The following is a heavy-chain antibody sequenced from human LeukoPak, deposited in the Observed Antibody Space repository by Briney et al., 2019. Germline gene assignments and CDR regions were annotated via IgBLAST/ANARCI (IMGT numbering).Heavy chain of an antibody. D-gene: IGHD1-26*01. V-gene: IGHV3-23*03. CDR2: IYSGGNT. Sequence: GGSLRLSCAASGFTFSSYAMSWVRQAPGKGLEWVSIIYSGGNTYYADSVKGRFTISRDNSKNTLYLQMNSLRAEDTAIYYCATSSGPLTFDYWGQGTLVTVSS. J-gene: IGHJ4*02. CDR1: GFTFSSYA. CDR3: ATSSGPLTFDY.